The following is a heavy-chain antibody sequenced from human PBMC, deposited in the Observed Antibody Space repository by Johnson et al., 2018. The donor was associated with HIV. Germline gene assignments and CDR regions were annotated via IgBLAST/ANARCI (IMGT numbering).Heavy chain of an antibody. J-gene: IGHJ3*02. CDR3: ARNGLIPAAKGVAFDI. D-gene: IGHD2-2*01. CDR2: ISGSGGST. CDR1: GFTFSSYA. Sequence: EMQLVESGGGVVQPGGSLRLSCAASGFTFSSYAMHWVRQAPGKGLEWVSGISGSGGSTNYADSVKGRFTISRDNSKNTLYLQMNSLRAEDTAVYYCARNGLIPAAKGVAFDIWGHGTTVTVSS. V-gene: IGHV3-23*04.